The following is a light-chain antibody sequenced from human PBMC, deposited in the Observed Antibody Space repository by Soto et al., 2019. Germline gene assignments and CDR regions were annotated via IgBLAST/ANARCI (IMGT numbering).Light chain of an antibody. V-gene: IGLV1-44*01. CDR1: SSHIESNT. CDR3: LAWDDSLNGNL. J-gene: IGLJ1*01. Sequence: QSVVTQPPPASGAPRQRGTISFSGSSSHIESNTVYWYQQLPGMAPRLLIHTNDRRPSGVPDRFSGSKSGTSASLAISGLQSEDEADYYCLAWDDSLNGNLFGTGTKVTVL. CDR2: TND.